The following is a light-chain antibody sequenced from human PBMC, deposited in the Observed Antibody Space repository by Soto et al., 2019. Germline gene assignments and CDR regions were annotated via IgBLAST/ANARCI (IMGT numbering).Light chain of an antibody. CDR2: EAS. J-gene: IGKJ1*01. CDR3: QQYNNGPT. V-gene: IGKV3-15*01. Sequence: VMTKFPTNLSVSPGERATLSCRASRSVCSDLAWSRQKPGHAPRLLIYEASTRATGVPARFSGSGSGTEVTLTISSLQAEDIAVYYCQQYNNGPTFGHGTKVDIK. CDR1: RSVCSD.